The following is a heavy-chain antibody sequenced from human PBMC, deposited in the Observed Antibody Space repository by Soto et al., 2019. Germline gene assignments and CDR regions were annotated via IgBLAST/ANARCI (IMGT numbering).Heavy chain of an antibody. J-gene: IGHJ6*02. CDR2: IYPGDSDT. D-gene: IGHD3-10*01. V-gene: IGHV5-51*01. Sequence: GESLKISCKGSGYSFTSYWIGWVRQMPGKGLEWMGIIYPGDSDTRYSPSFQGQVTISADKSISTAYLQWSSLKASDTAIYYCARSGDRYGSGSYYYYYYGMDVWGQGTTVTVS. CDR1: GYSFTSYW. CDR3: ARSGDRYGSGSYYYYYYGMDV.